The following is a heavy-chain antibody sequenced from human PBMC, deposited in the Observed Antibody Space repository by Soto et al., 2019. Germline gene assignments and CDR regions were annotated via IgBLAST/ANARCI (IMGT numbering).Heavy chain of an antibody. V-gene: IGHV3-66*01. D-gene: IGHD3-3*01. Sequence: EVQLVESGGGLVQPGGSLRLSCAASGITVSSNHMNWVRQAQGKGLEWVSVTYIGSNADYADSVKGRFTISRDNSKNTVYLQMNSLRAEDTAVYYCARAYDFWSGYYIAWGQGTLVTVSS. J-gene: IGHJ5*02. CDR3: ARAYDFWSGYYIA. CDR2: TYIGSNA. CDR1: GITVSSNH.